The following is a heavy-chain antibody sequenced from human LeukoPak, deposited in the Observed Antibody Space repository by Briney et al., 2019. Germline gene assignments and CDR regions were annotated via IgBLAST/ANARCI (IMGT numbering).Heavy chain of an antibody. J-gene: IGHJ4*02. V-gene: IGHV3-7*01. CDR1: GFTFSDYY. CDR2: VKQDGSEK. Sequence: PGGSLRLSCAASGFTFSDYYMSWIRQAPGKGLEGVANVKQDGSEKSCVDSVKGRFTISRDNAKNSLYLQMNSLRVKDTAVYYCARGRGDSSSWYFDYWGQGTLVTVSS. D-gene: IGHD6-13*01. CDR3: ARGRGDSSSWYFDY.